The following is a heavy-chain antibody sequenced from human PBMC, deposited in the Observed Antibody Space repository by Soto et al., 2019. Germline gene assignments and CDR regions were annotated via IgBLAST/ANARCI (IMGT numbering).Heavy chain of an antibody. CDR1: GFTFSSHA. CDR2: LSDSGGST. CDR3: AKVSSSWYSGFFYL. V-gene: IGHV3-23*01. J-gene: IGHJ5*02. D-gene: IGHD6-13*01. Sequence: EVQLLESGGGLVQPGESLRLSCTASGFTFSSHAMTWVSQAPAKGLEWVSGLSDSGGSTYYADSVKGRFTISRDNSMNTLYLQMNTLRAEDTAVYYCAKVSSSWYSGFFYLWGQGTLVTVSS.